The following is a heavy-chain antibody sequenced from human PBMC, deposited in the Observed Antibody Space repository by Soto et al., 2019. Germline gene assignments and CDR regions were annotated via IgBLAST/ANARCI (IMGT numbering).Heavy chain of an antibody. CDR1: GGSISSGGFY. CDR2: IYHSGNT. Sequence: QVQLQESGPGLVQPSQTLSLTCTVSGGSISSGGFYWSWIRQHPEKGLEWIGWIYHSGNTYYNPSLKSRVTLLEDTSKNQFSLKLTSATAADTAVYYCARGTYQYYDSSGVQNRFDPWGQGTLVTVSS. D-gene: IGHD3-22*01. J-gene: IGHJ5*02. CDR3: ARGTYQYYDSSGVQNRFDP. V-gene: IGHV4-31*03.